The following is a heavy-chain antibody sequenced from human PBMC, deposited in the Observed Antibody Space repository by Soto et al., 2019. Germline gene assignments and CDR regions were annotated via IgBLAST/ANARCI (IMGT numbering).Heavy chain of an antibody. Sequence: QVQLQESGPGLVKPSQTLSLTCAVSGGSISSGGAYYWSWIRQSPGKGLGWIGYIRYSGSTYYNSSLKSRPTMSVDTSKNQFSLKVSSVTAADTAVYYCARSPRGLGNFDCWGQGTLVTVSS. CDR1: GGSISSGGAYY. V-gene: IGHV4-30-4*08. CDR3: ARSPRGLGNFDC. J-gene: IGHJ4*02. D-gene: IGHD3-10*01. CDR2: IRYSGST.